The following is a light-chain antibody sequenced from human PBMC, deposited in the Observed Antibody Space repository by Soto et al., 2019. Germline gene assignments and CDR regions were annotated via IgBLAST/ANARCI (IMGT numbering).Light chain of an antibody. J-gene: IGKJ4*01. V-gene: IGKV3-20*01. Sequence: EIVLTQSPDTLSLSPGERATLSCRASQSVRSNYLAWYQQKPGQAPRFLIYDASSRATGIPARFSGSGSGTDFTLTISSLEPEDFAVYYCQQYGSSPLTFGGGTKVEIK. CDR3: QQYGSSPLT. CDR1: QSVRSNY. CDR2: DAS.